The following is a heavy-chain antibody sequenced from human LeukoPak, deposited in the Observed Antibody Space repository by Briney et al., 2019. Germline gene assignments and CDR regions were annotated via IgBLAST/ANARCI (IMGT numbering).Heavy chain of an antibody. CDR3: ARVRWGGLYYFDY. CDR1: GFTFSTYT. D-gene: IGHD3-16*01. J-gene: IGHJ4*02. Sequence: PGGSLRLSCAASGFTFSTYTINWVRQAPGKGLEWVSSISTSSSYIYYADSVKGRFTISRNNAKNSLYLQMNSLRAEDTAVYYCARVRWGGLYYFDYWGQGTLVTVSS. CDR2: ISTSSSYI. V-gene: IGHV3-21*01.